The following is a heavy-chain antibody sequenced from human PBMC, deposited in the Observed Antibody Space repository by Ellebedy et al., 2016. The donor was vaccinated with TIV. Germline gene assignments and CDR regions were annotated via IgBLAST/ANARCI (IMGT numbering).Heavy chain of an antibody. D-gene: IGHD5-12*01. V-gene: IGHV3-33*01. Sequence: GESLKISXAASGFTFSSYVMHWVRQAPGKGLEWVAVIWYDGSNKYYADSVKGRFTISRDNSKNTLYLQMNSLRAEDTAVYYCAREVATMSSYYYGMDVWGQGTTVTVSS. CDR3: AREVATMSSYYYGMDV. CDR2: IWYDGSNK. J-gene: IGHJ6*02. CDR1: GFTFSSYV.